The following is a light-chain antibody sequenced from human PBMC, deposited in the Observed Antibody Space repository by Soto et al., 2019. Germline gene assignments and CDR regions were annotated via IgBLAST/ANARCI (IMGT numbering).Light chain of an antibody. V-gene: IGKV1-5*03. CDR2: KAS. J-gene: IGKJ5*01. CDR1: QSISSW. CDR3: QHFRSFPIT. Sequence: DIQMTQSPSTLSASVGDRVTITCRPSQSISSWLAWYQQKPGKAPKLLIYKASSLESGVPSRFSGSGSGTDFTLTISSLQPEDFATYYCQHFRSFPITFGQGTRLE.